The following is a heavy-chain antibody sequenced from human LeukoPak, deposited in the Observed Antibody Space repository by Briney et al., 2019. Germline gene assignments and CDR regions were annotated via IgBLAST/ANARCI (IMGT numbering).Heavy chain of an antibody. CDR3: TSRSHKTIVGADTREVGDY. CDR1: GGTLRRHT. V-gene: IGHV1-69*02. J-gene: IGHJ4*02. CDR2: IIPMMGIA. D-gene: IGHD6-19*01. Sequence: SVKVSCKASGGTLRRHTITWVRQAPGQGLEWMGRIIPMMGIANYAQKFQGRVTITADTSTDTAYMDLISLRSEDTAVYYCTSRSHKTIVGADTREVGDYWGQGTLVTVSS.